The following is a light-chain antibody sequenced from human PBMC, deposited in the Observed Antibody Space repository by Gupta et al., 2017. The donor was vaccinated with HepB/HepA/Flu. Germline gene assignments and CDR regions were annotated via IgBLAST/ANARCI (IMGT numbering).Light chain of an antibody. Sequence: QSVVTPPPSASGTPGQRVPISRSGSSSNIGSNYVYWYQQLPGTAPKLLISRNNQRPSGVPDRFSGSKSGTSASLAISGLRSEDEADYYCAAWDDSLRGVVFGGGTKLTVL. V-gene: IGLV1-47*01. CDR3: AAWDDSLRGVV. CDR1: SSNIGSNY. CDR2: RNN. J-gene: IGLJ2*01.